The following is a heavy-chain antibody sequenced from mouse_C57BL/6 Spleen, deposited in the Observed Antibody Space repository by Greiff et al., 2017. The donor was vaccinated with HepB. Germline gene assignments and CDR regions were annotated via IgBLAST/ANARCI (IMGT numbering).Heavy chain of an antibody. J-gene: IGHJ2*01. CDR2: INPSNGGT. CDR1: GYTFTSYW. D-gene: IGHD1-1*01. CDR3: ATPITTVVATNFDY. V-gene: IGHV1-53*01. Sequence: QVQLQQPGTELVKPGASVKLSCKASGYTFTSYWMHWVKPRPGQGLEWIGNINPSNGGTNYNEKFKSKATLTVDKSSSTAYMQLSSLTSEDSAVYYCATPITTVVATNFDYWGQGTTLTVSS.